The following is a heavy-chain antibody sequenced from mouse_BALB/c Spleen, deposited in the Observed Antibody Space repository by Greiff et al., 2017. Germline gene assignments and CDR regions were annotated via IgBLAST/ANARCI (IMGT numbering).Heavy chain of an antibody. CDR3: ARILDPKPTEDYAMDY. Sequence: KESGPGILQPSQTLSLTCSFSGFSLSTYGIGVGWIRQPSGKGLEWLAHIWWNDNKYYNTALKSRLTISKDTSNNQVFLKIASVDTADTATYYCARILDPKPTEDYAMDYWGQGTSVTVSS. CDR1: GFSLSTYGIG. V-gene: IGHV8-11*01. CDR2: IWWNDNK. J-gene: IGHJ4*01.